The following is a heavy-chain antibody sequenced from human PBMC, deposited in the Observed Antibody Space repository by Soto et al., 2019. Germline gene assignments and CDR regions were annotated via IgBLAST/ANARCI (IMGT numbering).Heavy chain of an antibody. J-gene: IGHJ3*02. CDR1: GASISSSSYY. V-gene: IGHV4-39*01. Sequence: PSETLSLTCTVSGASISSSSYYWGWIRQPPGKGLEWIGSINYSGSTYHNPSLKSRVPISVDTSKNQFSLKLSSVTAADTAVYYCGSTVSGRYSAFDTWGQVTMITVSS. CDR2: INYSGST. CDR3: GSTVSGRYSAFDT. D-gene: IGHD1-26*01.